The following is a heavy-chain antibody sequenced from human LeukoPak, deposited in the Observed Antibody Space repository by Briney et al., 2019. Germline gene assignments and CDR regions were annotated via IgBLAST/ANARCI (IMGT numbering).Heavy chain of an antibody. V-gene: IGHV4-34*01. D-gene: IGHD5-18*01. CDR3: ARAHTGPYYYYMDV. J-gene: IGHJ6*03. CDR1: GGSFSGYY. Sequence: PSETLSFTCAVYGGSFSGYYWSWIRQPPEKGLEWIGEINHSGSTNYNPSLKSRVTISVDTSKNQFSLKLSSVTAADTAVYYCARAHTGPYYYYMDVWGKGTTVTVSS. CDR2: INHSGST.